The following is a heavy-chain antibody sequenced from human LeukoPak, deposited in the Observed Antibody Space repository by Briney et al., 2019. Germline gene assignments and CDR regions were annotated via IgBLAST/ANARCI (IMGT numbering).Heavy chain of an antibody. CDR2: INSDGSST. D-gene: IGHD4-17*01. Sequence: GGSLRLSCAASGFTFSSYWMHWVRQAPGKGLVWVSRINSDGSSTSYADSVKGRFTISRDNAKNTLYLQMNSLRAEGTAVYYCASGAYCDYGFYAFDIWGQGTMVTVSS. V-gene: IGHV3-74*01. CDR3: ASGAYCDYGFYAFDI. J-gene: IGHJ3*02. CDR1: GFTFSSYW.